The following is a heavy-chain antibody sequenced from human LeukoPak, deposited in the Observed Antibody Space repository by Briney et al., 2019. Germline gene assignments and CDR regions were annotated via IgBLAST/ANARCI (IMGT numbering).Heavy chain of an antibody. Sequence: GGSLRLSCAASGFTLSSYAMSWVRQAPGEGLEWVSGISGSGGSTYYADSVKGRFTMSRDNSKNTLYLQMNSLRAEDTAVYYCAKSTSGWSFDSWGQGTPVSVSS. CDR3: AKSTSGWSFDS. D-gene: IGHD6-19*01. CDR1: GFTLSSYA. CDR2: ISGSGGST. J-gene: IGHJ4*02. V-gene: IGHV3-23*01.